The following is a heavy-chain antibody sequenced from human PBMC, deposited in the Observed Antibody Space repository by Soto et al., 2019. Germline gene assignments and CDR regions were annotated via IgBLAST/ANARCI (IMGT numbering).Heavy chain of an antibody. J-gene: IGHJ5*02. CDR1: GYTFNIYG. CDR3: ARNYYDSSGTPRDWFDP. CDR2: INPSGGST. Sequence: ASVKVSCKASGYTFNIYGINWVRQAPGQGLEWMGIINPSGGSTSYAQKFQGRVTMTRDTSTSTVYMELSSLRSEDTAVYYCARNYYDSSGTPRDWFDPWGQGTLVTVSS. V-gene: IGHV1-46*02. D-gene: IGHD3-22*01.